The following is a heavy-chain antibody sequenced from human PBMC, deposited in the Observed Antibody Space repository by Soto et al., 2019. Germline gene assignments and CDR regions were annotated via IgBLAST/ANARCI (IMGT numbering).Heavy chain of an antibody. CDR3: ARVVEGVVVVVAATHSDWFDP. J-gene: IGHJ5*02. D-gene: IGHD2-15*01. CDR2: MNPNSGNT. V-gene: IGHV1-8*01. CDR1: VYTFTSYD. Sequence: ASVKVSCKASVYTFTSYDINWVRQATGQGLEWMGWMNPNSGNTGYAQKFQGRVTMTRNTSISTAYMELSSLRSEDTAVYYCARVVEGVVVVVAATHSDWFDPWGQGTLVTVSS.